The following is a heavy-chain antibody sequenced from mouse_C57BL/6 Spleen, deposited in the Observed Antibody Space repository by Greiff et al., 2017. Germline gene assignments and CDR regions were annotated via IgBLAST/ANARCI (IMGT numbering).Heavy chain of an antibody. CDR3: ARSGSSYVGYFHV. V-gene: IGHV1-64*01. CDR2: IHPNSGST. J-gene: IGHJ1*03. Sequence: QVQLQQPGAELVKPGASVKLSCKASGYTFTSYWMHWVKQRPGQGLEWIGMIHPNSGSTNYNEKFKSKATLTVDKSSSTAYMQLSSLTSEDSAVYYCARSGSSYVGYFHVWGTGTTVTVSS. CDR1: GYTFTSYW. D-gene: IGHD1-1*01.